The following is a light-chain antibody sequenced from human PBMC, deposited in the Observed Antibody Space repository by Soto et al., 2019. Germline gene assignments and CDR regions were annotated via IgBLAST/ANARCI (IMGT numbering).Light chain of an antibody. J-gene: IGKJ2*01. V-gene: IGKV1-6*01. CDR2: AVS. Sequence: IQMTQSPSSLSASVGDRVTITCRASQDIRGELGWYQQKPGKAPKLLVYAVSYLQTGVPSRFSGRRSGTEFTLTIISLQPDDSATYYCLHDFEYPFTFGQGTKLEIK. CDR1: QDIRGE. CDR3: LHDFEYPFT.